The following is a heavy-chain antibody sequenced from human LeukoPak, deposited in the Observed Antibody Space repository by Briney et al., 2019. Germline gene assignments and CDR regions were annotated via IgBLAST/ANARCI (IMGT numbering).Heavy chain of an antibody. CDR3: AKDQDYGDYPEYFQH. J-gene: IGHJ1*01. Sequence: PGGSLRLSCAASGFTFSSYAMSWVRQAPGKGLEWVSAISGSGGSTYYADSVKGRFTISRDNSKNTLYLQMNSLRAEDTAVYYCAKDQDYGDYPEYFQHWGQGTLVTVSS. D-gene: IGHD4-17*01. CDR1: GFTFSSYA. V-gene: IGHV3-23*01. CDR2: ISGSGGST.